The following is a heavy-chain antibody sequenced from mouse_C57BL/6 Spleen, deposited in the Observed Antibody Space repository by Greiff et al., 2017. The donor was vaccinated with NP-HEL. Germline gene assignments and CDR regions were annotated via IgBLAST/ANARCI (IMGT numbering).Heavy chain of an antibody. CDR3: ATGDGPYAMDY. V-gene: IGHV14-3*01. CDR1: GFNIKNTY. CDR2: IDPANGNT. Sequence: VHVKQSVAELVRPGASVKLSCTASGFNIKNTYMHWVKQRPEQGLEWIGRIDPANGNTKYAPKFQGKATITADTASNTAYLQLSSLTSEDTAIYYCATGDGPYAMDYWGQGTSVTVSS. D-gene: IGHD1-2*01. J-gene: IGHJ4*01.